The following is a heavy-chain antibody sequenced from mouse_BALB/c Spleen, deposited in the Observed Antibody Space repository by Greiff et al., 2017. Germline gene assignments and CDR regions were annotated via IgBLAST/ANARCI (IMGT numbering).Heavy chain of an antibody. Sequence: EVKLVESGGGLVQPGGSRKLSCAASGFTFSSFGMHWVRQAPEKGLEWVAYISSGSSTIYYADTVKGRFTISRDNPKNTLFLQMTSLRSEDTAMYYCARGGYGSSYAMDYWGQGTSVTVSS. V-gene: IGHV5-17*02. J-gene: IGHJ4*01. CDR2: ISSGSSTI. D-gene: IGHD1-1*01. CDR1: GFTFSSFG. CDR3: ARGGYGSSYAMDY.